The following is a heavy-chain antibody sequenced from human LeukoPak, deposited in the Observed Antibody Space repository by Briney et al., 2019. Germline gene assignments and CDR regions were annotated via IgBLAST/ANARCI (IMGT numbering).Heavy chain of an antibody. J-gene: IGHJ5*02. CDR2: IYYSGNT. CDR3: ARRSGYLAAALNGPRFDP. V-gene: IGHV4-39*01. Sequence: KTSETLSLTCTVSGGSIRSSSYYWGWIRQPPGKGLEWIGSIYYSGNTYYNPSLKSRVTISIDTSKNQFSLKLSSVTAADTAVYYCARRSGYLAAALNGPRFDPWGQGTLVTVSS. CDR1: GGSIRSSSYY. D-gene: IGHD6-13*01.